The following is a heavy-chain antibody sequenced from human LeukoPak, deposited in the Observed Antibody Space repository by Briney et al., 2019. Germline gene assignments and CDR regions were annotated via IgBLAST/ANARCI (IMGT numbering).Heavy chain of an antibody. CDR2: INPNSGGT. Sequence: ASVKVSCKASGYTFTGYYMHWVRQAPGQGLEWMGWINPNSGGTNYAQKFQGRVTLTRDTSINTVYMELSRLRSDDTAVYYCARDPGHDSSNYGGLDYWGQGTLVTVSS. D-gene: IGHD4-11*01. J-gene: IGHJ4*02. V-gene: IGHV1-2*02. CDR3: ARDPGHDSSNYGGLDY. CDR1: GYTFTGYY.